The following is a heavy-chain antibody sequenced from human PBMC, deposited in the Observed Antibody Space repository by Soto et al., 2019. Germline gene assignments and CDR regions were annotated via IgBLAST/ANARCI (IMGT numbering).Heavy chain of an antibody. V-gene: IGHV3-33*01. J-gene: IGHJ4*02. CDR3: ARDPIGPGIFDY. CDR1: GFTFSSYG. D-gene: IGHD1-26*01. CDR2: IWYDASNK. Sequence: GGSLRLSCIASGFTFSSYGMHWVRQAPGKGLEWVAVIWYDASNKYYADSVKGRFTISRDNIKNTMYLQMDSLRAEDTAVYYCARDPIGPGIFDYWGQGTLVTVSS.